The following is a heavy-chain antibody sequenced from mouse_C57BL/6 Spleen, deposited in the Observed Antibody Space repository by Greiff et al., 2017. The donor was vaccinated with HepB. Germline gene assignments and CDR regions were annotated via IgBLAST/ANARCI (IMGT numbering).Heavy chain of an antibody. CDR3: TRSDGNYVYFDV. CDR2: IDPETGGT. D-gene: IGHD2-1*01. Sequence: QVQLQQSGAELVRPGTSVKVSCKASGYTFTDYEMHWVKQTPVHGLEWIGAIDPETGGTAYNQKFKGKAILTADKSSSTAYMELRSLTSEDSAVYYCTRSDGNYVYFDVWGTGTTVTVSS. V-gene: IGHV1-15*01. J-gene: IGHJ1*03. CDR1: GYTFTDYE.